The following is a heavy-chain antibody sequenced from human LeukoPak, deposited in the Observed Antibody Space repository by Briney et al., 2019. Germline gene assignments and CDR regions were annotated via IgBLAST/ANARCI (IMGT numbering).Heavy chain of an antibody. Sequence: PSETLSLTCTVSGGSISSGGYYWSWIRQPPGKGLEWIGYIYHSGSTYYNPSLKSRVTISVDRSKNQFSLKLSSVTAADTAVYYCARGSFPRASFDPWGQGTLVTVSS. CDR2: IYHSGST. V-gene: IGHV4-30-2*01. CDR3: ARGSFPRASFDP. J-gene: IGHJ5*02. CDR1: GGSISSGGYY. D-gene: IGHD1-26*01.